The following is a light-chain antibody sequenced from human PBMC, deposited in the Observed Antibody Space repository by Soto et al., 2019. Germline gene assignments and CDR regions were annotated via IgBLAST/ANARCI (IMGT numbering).Light chain of an antibody. Sequence: QSALTQPRSVSGSPGQSVTISCTGTSSDVGGYNYVSWYQQHPGKAPKLMIYDVSKRPSGVPDRVSGSKSGNTAALTISGLQAEDESDYCCCSYAGSDTWVVGGGTKLTAL. CDR3: CSYAGSDTWV. CDR2: DVS. V-gene: IGLV2-11*01. CDR1: SSDVGGYNY. J-gene: IGLJ3*02.